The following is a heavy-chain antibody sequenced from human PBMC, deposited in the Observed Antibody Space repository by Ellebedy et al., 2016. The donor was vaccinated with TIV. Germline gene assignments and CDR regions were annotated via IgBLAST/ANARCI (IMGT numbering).Heavy chain of an antibody. CDR2: ISSSGSTI. J-gene: IGHJ6*02. D-gene: IGHD6-6*01. V-gene: IGHV3-11*01. Sequence: GESLKISXAASGFTFSDYYMSWIRQAPGKGLEWVSYISSSGSTIYYADSVKGRFTISRDNAKNSLYLQMNSLRAEDTAVYYCARDFGSSGPGYYYYGMDVWGQGTTVTVSS. CDR1: GFTFSDYY. CDR3: ARDFGSSGPGYYYYGMDV.